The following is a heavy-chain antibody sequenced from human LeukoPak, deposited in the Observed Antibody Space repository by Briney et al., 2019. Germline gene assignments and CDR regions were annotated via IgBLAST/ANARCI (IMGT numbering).Heavy chain of an antibody. CDR3: ARGSLVVTATLDY. Sequence: GGSLRLSCAASGFTFSSYEMNWVRQAPEKGLEWVSYISSSGSTIYYADSVKGRFTISRDNAKNSLYLQMNSLRAEDTAVYYCARGSLVVTATLDYWGQGTLVTVSS. D-gene: IGHD2-21*02. V-gene: IGHV3-48*03. CDR1: GFTFSSYE. J-gene: IGHJ4*02. CDR2: ISSSGSTI.